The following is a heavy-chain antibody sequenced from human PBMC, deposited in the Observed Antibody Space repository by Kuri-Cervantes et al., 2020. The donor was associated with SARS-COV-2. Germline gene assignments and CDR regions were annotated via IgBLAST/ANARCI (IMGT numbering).Heavy chain of an antibody. D-gene: IGHD6-13*01. J-gene: IGHJ4*02. CDR2: ITYNSVGT. CDR1: GFTFNDYS. Sequence: GESLKISCAASGFTFNDYSMLWVRQAPGKGLEWVSLITYNSVGTYYADSVKGRFTISRDNSKNSLYLQTNSLRTEDTALYFCAKDGYSSSLDYWGQGTLVTVSS. V-gene: IGHV3-43*01. CDR3: AKDGYSSSLDY.